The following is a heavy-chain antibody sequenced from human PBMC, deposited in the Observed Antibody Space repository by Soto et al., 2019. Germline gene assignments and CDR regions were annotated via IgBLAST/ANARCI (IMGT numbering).Heavy chain of an antibody. CDR1: GGSISSYY. J-gene: IGHJ4*02. CDR2: IYYSGST. Sequence: SETLSLTCTVSGGSISSYYWSWIRQPPGKGLEWIGYIYYSGSTNYNPSLKSRVTISVDTSKNQFSLKLSSVTAADTAVYYCARVTIFGVLDYWGQGTLVTVSS. CDR3: ARVTIFGVLDY. V-gene: IGHV4-59*01. D-gene: IGHD3-3*01.